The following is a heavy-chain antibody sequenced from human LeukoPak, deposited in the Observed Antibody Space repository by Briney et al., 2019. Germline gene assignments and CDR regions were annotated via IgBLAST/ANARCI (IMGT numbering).Heavy chain of an antibody. D-gene: IGHD4-11*01. Sequence: PSETLSLTCTVSRGSISGYSWSWIRQSPGGGLEWIGYIYYSGDTNYNPSLKSRVTVSVDTSKNQFSLKLSSVTAADTAVYYCARRRKTVYFDYWGQGTLVTVSS. CDR2: IYYSGDT. J-gene: IGHJ4*02. V-gene: IGHV4-59*12. CDR1: RGSISGYS. CDR3: ARRRKTVYFDY.